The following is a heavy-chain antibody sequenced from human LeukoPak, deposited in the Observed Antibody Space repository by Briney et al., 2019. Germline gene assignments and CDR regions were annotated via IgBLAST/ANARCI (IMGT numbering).Heavy chain of an antibody. V-gene: IGHV3-9*01. CDR1: GFTFDDYA. J-gene: IGHJ6*02. CDR3: AKDMVAGSTYYYYGMDV. D-gene: IGHD6-19*01. Sequence: GGSLRLSCAASGFTFDDYAMHWVRQAPGKGLEWVSGISWNSGSIGYADSVKGRFTISRDNAKNSLYLQMNSLRAEDTALYYCAKDMVAGSTYYYYGMDVWGQGTTVTVSS. CDR2: ISWNSGSI.